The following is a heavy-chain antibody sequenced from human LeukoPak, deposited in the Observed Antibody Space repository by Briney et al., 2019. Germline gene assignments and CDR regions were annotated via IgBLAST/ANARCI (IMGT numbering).Heavy chain of an antibody. J-gene: IGHJ3*02. V-gene: IGHV3-23*01. CDR3: AKDDYYDTSGYWDDAFDI. Sequence: GGSLRLSCAASGFTFSSYGMNWVRQAPGKGLERVSSIRGSGGSTYYADSVKGRFTISRDNSKNALYLQMHSLRAEDTAVYYCAKDDYYDTSGYWDDAFDIWGQGTMVTVSS. CDR2: IRGSGGST. D-gene: IGHD3-22*01. CDR1: GFTFSSYG.